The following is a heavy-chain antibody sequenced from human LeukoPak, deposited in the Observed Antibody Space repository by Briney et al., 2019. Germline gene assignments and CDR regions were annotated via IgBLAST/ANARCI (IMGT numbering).Heavy chain of an antibody. CDR2: IRYDGSNK. CDR3: AKEDYGDIYWYFDL. V-gene: IGHV3-30*02. D-gene: IGHD4-17*01. Sequence: PGGSLRLSCAASGFTFSSYGMHWVRQAPGKGLEWVAFIRYDGSNKYYADSVKGRFTISRDNSKNTLYLQMNSLRAEDTAVYYCAKEDYGDIYWYFDLWGRGTLVTVSS. CDR1: GFTFSSYG. J-gene: IGHJ2*01.